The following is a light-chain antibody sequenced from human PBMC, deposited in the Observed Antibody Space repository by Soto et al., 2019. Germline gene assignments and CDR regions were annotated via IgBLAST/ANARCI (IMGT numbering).Light chain of an antibody. Sequence: QSALTQPASVSGSPGQSITISCSGTSSDVGGYNYVSWYQQHPGKAPQVLIYEVSNRPSGVSNRFSGSKSGNTASLTISGLQADDEADYYCSSYTSFYTRVFGGGTKLTVL. V-gene: IGLV2-14*01. CDR2: EVS. J-gene: IGLJ2*01. CDR3: SSYTSFYTRV. CDR1: SSDVGGYNY.